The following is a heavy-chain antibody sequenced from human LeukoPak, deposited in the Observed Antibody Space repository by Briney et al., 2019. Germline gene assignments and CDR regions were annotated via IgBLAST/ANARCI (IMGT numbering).Heavy chain of an antibody. CDR3: ASCSGGSCYIMDY. Sequence: GASVKVSCKASGGTFSSYAISWVRQAPGQGLEWMGGIIPIFGTANYAQKFQGRVTITADESTSTAYMELSSLRSEDAAVYYCASCSGGSCYIMDYWGQGTLVTVSS. CDR2: IIPIFGTA. CDR1: GGTFSSYA. J-gene: IGHJ4*02. D-gene: IGHD2-15*01. V-gene: IGHV1-69*13.